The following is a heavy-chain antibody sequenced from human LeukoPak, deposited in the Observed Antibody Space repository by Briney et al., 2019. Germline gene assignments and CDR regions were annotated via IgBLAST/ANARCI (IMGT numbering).Heavy chain of an antibody. CDR2: FDPEDGET. V-gene: IGHV1-24*01. Sequence: ASVKVSCKVSGYTLTELSMHWVRQAPGKGLEWMGGFDPEDGETIYAQKFQGRVTMTEDTSTDTAYMELSSLRSEDTAVYHCATNSYYYDSSGYYYRHWGQGTLVTVSS. J-gene: IGHJ1*01. D-gene: IGHD3-22*01. CDR1: GYTLTELS. CDR3: ATNSYYYDSSGYYYRH.